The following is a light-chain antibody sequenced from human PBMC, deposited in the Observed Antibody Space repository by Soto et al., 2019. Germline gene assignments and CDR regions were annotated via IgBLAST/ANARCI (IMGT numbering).Light chain of an antibody. Sequence: DIVMTRTPLSSRVTLGQPASISCRSSQRLVHSDGNTYLTWLQQRPGQPPRLLIYEISNRFSGDPDRFSGSGSGTDFTLKISRVEAEDVGVYYCMQITQIPQTFGQGTKLEIK. J-gene: IGKJ2*01. CDR1: QRLVHSDGNTY. CDR3: MQITQIPQT. V-gene: IGKV2-24*01. CDR2: EIS.